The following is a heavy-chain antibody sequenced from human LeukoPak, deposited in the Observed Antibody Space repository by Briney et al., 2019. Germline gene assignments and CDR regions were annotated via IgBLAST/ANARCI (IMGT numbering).Heavy chain of an antibody. Sequence: GASVKVSCKASGYTFTSYAMNWVRQAPGQGLEWMGWINTNTWNPTYAQGFTGRFVFSLDTPVSTAYLQISSLQAEDPAVYYCARSIAAQYYFDYWGQGTLVTVSS. J-gene: IGHJ4*02. CDR3: ARSIAAQYYFDY. D-gene: IGHD6-6*01. CDR2: INTNTWNP. V-gene: IGHV7-4-1*02. CDR1: GYTFTSYA.